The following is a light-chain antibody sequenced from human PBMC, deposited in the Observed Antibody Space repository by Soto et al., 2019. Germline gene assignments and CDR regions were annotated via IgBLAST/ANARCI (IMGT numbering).Light chain of an antibody. CDR2: AES. V-gene: IGKV1-17*01. Sequence: DIQMTQSPSSLSASVGDRVTITCRVSQDMSNDLGWYQQKPGKAPQRLIYAESRLQSGVPSRFSGSGSGTEFTLKITSLQPEDFATYYCLHHNSYPLTCGGRTSVEIK. CDR1: QDMSND. J-gene: IGKJ4*02. CDR3: LHHNSYPLT.